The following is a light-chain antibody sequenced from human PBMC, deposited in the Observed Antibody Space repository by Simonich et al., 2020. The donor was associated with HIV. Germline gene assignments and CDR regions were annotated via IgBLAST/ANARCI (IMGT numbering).Light chain of an antibody. CDR3: QQANSFPYT. V-gene: IGKV1-39*01. Sequence: DIQMTQSPSSLSASVGERVTITCRAIQSISSYLNWYQQKPGKAPKLLIYAASSLQSGVPSRFSGSGSGTDFTLTISSLQPEDFATYYCQQANSFPYTFGQGTKLEIK. J-gene: IGKJ2*01. CDR2: AAS. CDR1: QSISSY.